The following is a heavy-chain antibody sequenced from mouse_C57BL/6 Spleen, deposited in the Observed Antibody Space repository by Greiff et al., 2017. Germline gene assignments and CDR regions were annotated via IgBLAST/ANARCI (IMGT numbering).Heavy chain of an antibody. J-gene: IGHJ3*01. V-gene: IGHV1-15*01. CDR3: TRTKGGYGSSPWFAY. CDR1: GYTFTDYE. Sequence: QVQLQQSGAELVRPGASVTLSCKASGYTFTDYEMHWVKQTPVHGLEWIGAIDPETGGTAYNQKFKGKAILTADKSSSTAYMELRSLTSEDSAVYYCTRTKGGYGSSPWFAYWGQGTLVTVSA. D-gene: IGHD1-1*01. CDR2: IDPETGGT.